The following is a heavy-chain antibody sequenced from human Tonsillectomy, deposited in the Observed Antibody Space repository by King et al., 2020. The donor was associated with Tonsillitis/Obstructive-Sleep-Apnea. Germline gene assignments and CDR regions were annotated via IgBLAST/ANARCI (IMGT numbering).Heavy chain of an antibody. CDR3: AKDQSWGLATFYYYLDV. CDR1: GFTFSSYG. D-gene: IGHD3-16*01. J-gene: IGHJ6*03. Sequence: VQLVESGGGVVQPGRSLRLSCAASGFTFSSYGLHWVRQAPGKGLEWVSVISYDGSDTYYPDSVKGRFTISRDNSKNMLYLQMNSLRPEDPAVYYCAKDQSWGLATFYYYLDVWGKGTAVTVSS. V-gene: IGHV3-30*18. CDR2: ISYDGSDT.